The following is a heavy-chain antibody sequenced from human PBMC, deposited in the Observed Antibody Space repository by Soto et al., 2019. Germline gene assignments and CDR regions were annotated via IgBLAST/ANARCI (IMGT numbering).Heavy chain of an antibody. J-gene: IGHJ4*02. Sequence: GGSLRLSCSASGFTFSSYAMHWVRQAPGKGLEYVSAISSNGGSTYYADSVKGRFTISRDNSKNTLYLQMSSLRAEDTAVYYRVKGPPRIPAGYFDYWGQGTLVTVSS. V-gene: IGHV3-64D*08. CDR3: VKGPPRIPAGYFDY. D-gene: IGHD2-15*01. CDR2: ISSNGGST. CDR1: GFTFSSYA.